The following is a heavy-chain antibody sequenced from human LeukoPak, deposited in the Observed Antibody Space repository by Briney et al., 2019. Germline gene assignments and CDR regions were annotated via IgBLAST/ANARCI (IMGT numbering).Heavy chain of an antibody. V-gene: IGHV4-59*08. CDR1: GGSTSGYH. Sequence: SETLSLTCTVSGGSTSGYHWSWIRQPPGKGLEWIGYIYYSGSTTYNPSLKSRVTISVDTSKNQFSLKLSSVTAADTAVYYCARGYCSSTSCPQFDPWGQGTLVTVSS. J-gene: IGHJ5*02. D-gene: IGHD2-2*01. CDR3: ARGYCSSTSCPQFDP. CDR2: IYYSGST.